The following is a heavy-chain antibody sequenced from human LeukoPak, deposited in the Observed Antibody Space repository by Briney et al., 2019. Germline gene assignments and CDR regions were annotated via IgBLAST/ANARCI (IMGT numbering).Heavy chain of an antibody. D-gene: IGHD6-19*01. V-gene: IGHV3-33*01. J-gene: IGHJ4*02. CDR1: GFTFSSYG. Sequence: PGGSLRLSCAASGFTFSSYGMHWVRQAPGKGLEWVAVIWYDGSNKYYADSVKGRFTISRDNSKNTLYLQMNSLRAEDTAVYYCARSDYSSGWYFYFDYWGQGTLVTVSS. CDR2: IWYDGSNK. CDR3: ARSDYSSGWYFYFDY.